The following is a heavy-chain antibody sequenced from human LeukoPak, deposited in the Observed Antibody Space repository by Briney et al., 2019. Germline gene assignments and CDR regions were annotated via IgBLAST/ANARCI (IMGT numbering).Heavy chain of an antibody. J-gene: IGHJ4*02. CDR2: ISGSGGST. D-gene: IGHD3-22*01. CDR1: GFTFSSYA. CDR3: ARDRGYYDSSGYLHY. V-gene: IGHV3-23*01. Sequence: PGGSLRLSCAASGFTFSSYAMSWVRQAPGKGLEWVSAISGSGGSTYYADSVKGRFTISRDNSKNTLYLQMNSLRSEDTAVYYCARDRGYYDSSGYLHYWGQGTLVTVSS.